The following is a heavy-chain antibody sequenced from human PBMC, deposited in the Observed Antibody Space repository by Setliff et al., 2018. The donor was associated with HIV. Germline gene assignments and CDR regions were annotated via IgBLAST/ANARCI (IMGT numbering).Heavy chain of an antibody. CDR1: GYTFTGYY. CDR2: IGSYSGYT. Sequence: ASVKVSCKASGYTFTGYYVHWVRQAPGQGLEWMGWIGSYSGYTIYAQKFQDRLTMTTDTSMTTASMELRSLRSDDTAVYYCVRGHCNSDKCWYTWFDPWGQGTLVTVSS. CDR3: VRGHCNSDKCWYTWFDP. J-gene: IGHJ5*02. V-gene: IGHV1-18*04. D-gene: IGHD2-2*01.